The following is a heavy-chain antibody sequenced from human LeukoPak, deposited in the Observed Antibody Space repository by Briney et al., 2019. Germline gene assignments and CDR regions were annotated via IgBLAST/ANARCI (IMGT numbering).Heavy chain of an antibody. CDR3: ARRSAISGVDMDV. CDR1: GGSFSGYY. D-gene: IGHD3-3*01. V-gene: IGHV4-34*01. Sequence: PSETLSLTCAVYGGSFSGYYWSWIRQPPGKGLEWIGEINHSGSTNYNPSLKGRVTISVDTSKNQFSLKVGSVTAADTAVYYCARRSAISGVDMDVWGKGTTVTVSS. CDR2: INHSGST. J-gene: IGHJ6*04.